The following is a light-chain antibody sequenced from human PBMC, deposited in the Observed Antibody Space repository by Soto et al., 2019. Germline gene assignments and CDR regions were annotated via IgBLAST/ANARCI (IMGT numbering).Light chain of an antibody. CDR2: DAS. CDR1: QSISSW. CDR3: QQYNSYSHT. Sequence: DIQMTQSPSTLSSSVGDRVTITCRASQSISSWLAWYQQKPGKAPKLLIYDASSLESGVPSRISGSGSGTEFTLTISSLQPDDFATYYYQQYNSYSHTFGQGTKLEIK. V-gene: IGKV1-5*01. J-gene: IGKJ2*01.